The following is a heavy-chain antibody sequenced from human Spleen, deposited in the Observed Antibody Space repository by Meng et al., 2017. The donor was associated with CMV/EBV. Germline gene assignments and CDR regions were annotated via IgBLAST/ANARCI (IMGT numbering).Heavy chain of an antibody. D-gene: IGHD4/OR15-4a*01. CDR2: IYFTGGT. Sequence: VSGGSLSSGSHYWSWLRQHPGQGLEWIGYIYFTGGTYYNPSLKSRVSISADTSKTQFSLNLSSMTAADTAVYYCARGGATRENYYDFWGQGTLVTVSS. V-gene: IGHV4-31*02. J-gene: IGHJ4*02. CDR3: ARGGATRENYYDF. CDR1: GGSLSSGSHY.